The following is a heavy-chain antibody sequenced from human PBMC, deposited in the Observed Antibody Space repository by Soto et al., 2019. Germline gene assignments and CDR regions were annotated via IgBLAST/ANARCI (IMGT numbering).Heavy chain of an antibody. J-gene: IGHJ4*02. CDR2: ISPIFGTP. Sequence: QVQLVQSGAEVKKQGSSVTVSCKASGGTSSSYTISWVRQAPGQGLEWMAGISPIFGTPIYAQKFQDRVTITAADSTMTAYMEMNRLTSEDTAVYYWARVVVGSRLGLDYWGQGTLVNISS. CDR1: GGTSSSYT. V-gene: IGHV1-69*01. D-gene: IGHD2-21*01. CDR3: ARVVVGSRLGLDY.